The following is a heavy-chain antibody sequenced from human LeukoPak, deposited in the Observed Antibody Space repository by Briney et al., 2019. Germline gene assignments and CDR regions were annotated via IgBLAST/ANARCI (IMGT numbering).Heavy chain of an antibody. CDR3: ARENEGVVVVAATSYYYYYMDV. Sequence: SETLSLTCTVSGGSISSSSYYWGWIRQPPGKGLEWIGSIYYSGSTYYNPSLKSRVTISVDKSKNQFSLKLSSVTAADTAVYYCARENEGVVVVAATSYYYYYMDVWGKGTTVTVSS. V-gene: IGHV4-39*07. J-gene: IGHJ6*03. CDR1: GGSISSSSYY. D-gene: IGHD2-15*01. CDR2: IYYSGST.